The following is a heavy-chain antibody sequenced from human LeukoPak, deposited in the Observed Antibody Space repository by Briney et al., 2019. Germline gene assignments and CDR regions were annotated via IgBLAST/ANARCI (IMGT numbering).Heavy chain of an antibody. CDR1: GDSISGGAYY. CDR2: IYYSGST. J-gene: IGHJ5*02. Sequence: SQTLSLTCTVSGDSISGGAYYWSWIRQLPGKGLEWIGYIYYSGSTYYDPSLKSRVSISVDTSKNQFSLKLTSLTAADTAVYYCAISPDGYWFDPWAREPWSPSPQ. CDR3: AISPDGYWFDP. D-gene: IGHD1-14*01. V-gene: IGHV4-31*03.